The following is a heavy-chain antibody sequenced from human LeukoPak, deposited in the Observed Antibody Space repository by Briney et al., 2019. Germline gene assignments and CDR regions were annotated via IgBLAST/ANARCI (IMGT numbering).Heavy chain of an antibody. CDR3: AKESGSGWYRPFDY. CDR2: IRYDGSNK. J-gene: IGHJ4*02. V-gene: IGHV3-30*02. D-gene: IGHD6-19*01. CDR1: GFTFSSYG. Sequence: GGSLRLSCAPSGFTFSSYGMRSVREAPGKGLEWVAFIRYDGSNKYYADSVKGRFTISRDNSKNTLYLQMNSLRAEDTAVYYCAKESGSGWYRPFDYWSEGTLASVPS.